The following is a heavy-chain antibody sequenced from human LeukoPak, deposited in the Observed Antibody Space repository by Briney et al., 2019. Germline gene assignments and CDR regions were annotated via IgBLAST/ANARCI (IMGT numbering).Heavy chain of an antibody. D-gene: IGHD6-13*01. Sequence: ASVKVSCKASGYTFTSYEVNWVRQATGQGLEWMGWMNPNSGDTGYAQKFQGRVTMTRDTSISTAYTELSSLRSGDTAVYYCARGLAVAGTGYWGQGTLVTVSS. J-gene: IGHJ4*02. CDR1: GYTFTSYE. CDR2: MNPNSGDT. V-gene: IGHV1-8*01. CDR3: ARGLAVAGTGY.